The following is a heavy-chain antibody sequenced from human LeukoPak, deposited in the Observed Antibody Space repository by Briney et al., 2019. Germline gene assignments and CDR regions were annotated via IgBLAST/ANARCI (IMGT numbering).Heavy chain of an antibody. J-gene: IGHJ4*02. CDR1: GFTFSSYE. D-gene: IGHD1-26*01. Sequence: GGSLRLSCAASGFTFSSYEMNWVRQAPGKGLEWVSYISSSGSSIYYADSVKGRFTISRDNSKNTLYLQMNSLRAEDTAVYYCAKVGATENFDYWGQGTLVTVSS. V-gene: IGHV3-48*03. CDR3: AKVGATENFDY. CDR2: ISSSGSSI.